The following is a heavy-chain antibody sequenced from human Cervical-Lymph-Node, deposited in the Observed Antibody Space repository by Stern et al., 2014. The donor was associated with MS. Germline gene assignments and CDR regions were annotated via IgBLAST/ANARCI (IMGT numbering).Heavy chain of an antibody. Sequence: EVQLVESGPEVKRPGESLKICCQASGYTFTSYWIGGVRQMPGKGLEWIAIIFPGGSDIRYSPSFQGQVPISADKSSSTAYLQWNNLKASDTAIYYCARQRYFDYWGQGTLVTVSS. CDR1: GYTFTSYW. CDR3: ARQRYFDY. V-gene: IGHV5-51*01. CDR2: IFPGGSDI. J-gene: IGHJ4*02.